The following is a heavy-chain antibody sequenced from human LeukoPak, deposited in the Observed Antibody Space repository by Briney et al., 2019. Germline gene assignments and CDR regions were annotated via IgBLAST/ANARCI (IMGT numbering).Heavy chain of an antibody. J-gene: IGHJ4*02. CDR1: GYSISSGYY. D-gene: IGHD2-15*01. CDR3: GSLGYCSGGSCYLHY. CDR2: IYHGGST. Sequence: SETLSLTCTVSGYSISSGYYWGWIRQPPGKGLEWIGSIYHGGSTYFNPSLKSRVTISVDTSKSQFSLNLSSVTAADTAVYYCGSLGYCSGGSCYLHYWGQGTLVTVSS. V-gene: IGHV4-38-2*02.